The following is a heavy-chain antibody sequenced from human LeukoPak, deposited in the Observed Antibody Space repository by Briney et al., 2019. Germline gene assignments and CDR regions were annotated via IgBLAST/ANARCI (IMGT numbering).Heavy chain of an antibody. CDR2: IHYSGNA. D-gene: IGHD5-12*01. J-gene: IGHJ4*02. Sequence: PGGSLRLSCAASGFTFSSYEMNWVRQAPGKGMEWIGYIHYSGNAYYNPSLKSRFTISVDTSKNQFSLKVSSVTAADTAVYYCARSAESGYADFDYWGQGTLVTVSS. CDR3: ARSAESGYADFDY. V-gene: IGHV4-59*06. CDR1: GFTFSSYE.